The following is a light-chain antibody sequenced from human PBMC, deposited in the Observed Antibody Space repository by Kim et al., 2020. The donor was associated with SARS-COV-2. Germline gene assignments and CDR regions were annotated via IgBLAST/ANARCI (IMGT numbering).Light chain of an antibody. CDR2: QDS. J-gene: IGLJ2*01. CDR3: QAWDSSTVV. V-gene: IGLV3-1*01. CDR1: KLGDKY. Sequence: SYELTQPPSVSVSPGQTASITCSGDKLGDKYACWYQQKPGQSPVLVIYQDSKWPSGITERFSGSNSGNTATLTISGTQAMDEADYYCQAWDSSTVVFGGG.